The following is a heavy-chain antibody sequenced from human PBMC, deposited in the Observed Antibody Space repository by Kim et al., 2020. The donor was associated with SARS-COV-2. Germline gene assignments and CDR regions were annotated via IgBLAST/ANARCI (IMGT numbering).Heavy chain of an antibody. CDR1: GLKFDDYA. Sequence: GGSLRLSCTVSGLKFDDYAMHWVRQTPGKGLEWVAGISWNSGSVAYADSLRGRFTISRDNSKNSLYLEMTSLTTEDTALYLCAKTALRGGGPRQSFYDYWGRGTPVTVSS. CDR2: ISWNSGSV. CDR3: AKTALRGGGPRQSFYDY. V-gene: IGHV3-9*01. J-gene: IGHJ1*01. D-gene: IGHD3-16*01.